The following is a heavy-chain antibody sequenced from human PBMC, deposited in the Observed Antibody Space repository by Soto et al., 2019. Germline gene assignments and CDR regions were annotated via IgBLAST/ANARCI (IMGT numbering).Heavy chain of an antibody. CDR1: GGSFSGYY. CDR2: INHSGST. V-gene: IGHV4-34*01. J-gene: IGHJ4*02. D-gene: IGHD6-13*01. Sequence: SETLSLTCAVYGGSFSGYYWSWIRQPPGKGLEWIGEINHSGSTNYNPSLKSRVTISVDTSKNQFSLKLSSVTAADTAVYYCARTYSRSRSPFDYWGQGTLVTVSS. CDR3: ARTYSRSRSPFDY.